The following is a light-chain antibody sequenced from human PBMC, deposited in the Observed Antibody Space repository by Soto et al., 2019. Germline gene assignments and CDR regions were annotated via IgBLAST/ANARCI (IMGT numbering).Light chain of an antibody. CDR2: EAS. J-gene: IGKJ1*01. CDR3: QYYKEYST. Sequence: DIQMTQSPSTLSASVGERVTITCRASRTISSWLAWYQQKPGKAPKLLIYEASSSEVGVPPRFSGSGFGTEFTLTISSLQPDDFATYYCQYYKEYSTFGQGTRLEIK. V-gene: IGKV1-5*03. CDR1: RTISSW.